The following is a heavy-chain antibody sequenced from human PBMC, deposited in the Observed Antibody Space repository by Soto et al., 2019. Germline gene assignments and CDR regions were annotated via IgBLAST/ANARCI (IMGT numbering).Heavy chain of an antibody. CDR1: GYTFTSYG. V-gene: IGHV1-18*01. CDR3: ARETYYDFWSGYLGMDV. D-gene: IGHD3-3*01. CDR2: ISAYNGNT. J-gene: IGHJ6*02. Sequence: QVQLVQSGAEVKKPGASVKVSCKASGYTFTSYGISWVRQAPGQGLEWMGWISAYNGNTNYAQKLQGRVTMTTDTSTNTAYMELRSLRSDDTAVYYCARETYYDFWSGYLGMDVWGQGTTVTVSS.